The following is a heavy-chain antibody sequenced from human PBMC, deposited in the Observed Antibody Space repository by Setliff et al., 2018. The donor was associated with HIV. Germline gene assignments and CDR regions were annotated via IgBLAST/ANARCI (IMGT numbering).Heavy chain of an antibody. CDR3: ARLLGPFDY. V-gene: IGHV4-39*01. CDR2: IYYSGST. Sequence: LSLTCTVSGGSISSSSYYWGWIRQPPGKGLEWIGSIYYSGSTYYNPSLKSRVTISVDTSKNQFSLKLSSVTAADTAVYYCARLLGPFDYWGQGTLVTVSS. J-gene: IGHJ4*02. D-gene: IGHD1-26*01. CDR1: GGSISSSSYY.